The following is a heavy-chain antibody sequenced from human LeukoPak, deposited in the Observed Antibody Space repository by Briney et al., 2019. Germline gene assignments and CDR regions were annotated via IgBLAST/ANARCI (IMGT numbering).Heavy chain of an antibody. CDR2: ITGSSGSI. CDR1: GFILIDHS. Sequence: GGSLRLSCATSGFILIDHSMIWVRQAPGKGLEWISFITGSSGSIIYADSVKGRFTISRDNAKNSLYLQMNSLRDDDAAVYYCARGDHMGAWLIDYWGQGTLVTVSS. V-gene: IGHV3-48*02. CDR3: ARGDHMGAWLIDY. D-gene: IGHD6-19*01. J-gene: IGHJ4*02.